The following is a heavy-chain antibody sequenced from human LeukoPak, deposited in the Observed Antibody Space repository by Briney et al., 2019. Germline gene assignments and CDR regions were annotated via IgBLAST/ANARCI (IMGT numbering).Heavy chain of an antibody. J-gene: IGHJ4*02. CDR1: GGSISSGSYY. CDR2: IYTSGST. CDR3: ARDPDVYFDY. V-gene: IGHV4-61*02. Sequence: PSETLSLTCTVYGGSISSGSYYWSWIRQPAGKGLEWIGRIYTSGSTNYNPSLKSRVTISVDTSKNQFSLKLSSVTAADTAVYYCARDPDVYFDYWGQGTLVTVSS.